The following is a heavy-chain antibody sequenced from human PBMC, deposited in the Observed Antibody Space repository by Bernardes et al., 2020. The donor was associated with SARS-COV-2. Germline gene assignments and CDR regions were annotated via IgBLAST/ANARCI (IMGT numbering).Heavy chain of an antibody. CDR3: ARGMWFQDVFDI. D-gene: IGHD2-21*01. Sequence: GGSLRLSCAVSGFTFSSYAMNWVRQAPGKGLEWVSVISGSGDITSYADSVKGRITISRDNSKNTLYLQMYSLRAEDTALYYCARGMWFQDVFDIWGQGTMVTVSP. V-gene: IGHV3-23*01. J-gene: IGHJ3*02. CDR2: ISGSGDIT. CDR1: GFTFSSYA.